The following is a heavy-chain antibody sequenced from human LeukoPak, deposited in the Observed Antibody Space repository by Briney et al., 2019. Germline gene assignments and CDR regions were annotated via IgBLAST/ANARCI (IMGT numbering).Heavy chain of an antibody. J-gene: IGHJ6*03. D-gene: IGHD5-18*01. V-gene: IGHV4-30-4*08. Sequence: PSETLSLTCTVSGGSISSSSYYWGWIRQPPGKGVEWIGYIYYSGSTYYNPWLKSRVTISVDTSKNQFSLKLSSVTAADTAVYYCARAIDGYSYDRGYYMDVWGKGTTVTVSS. CDR2: IYYSGST. CDR3: ARAIDGYSYDRGYYMDV. CDR1: GGSISSSSYY.